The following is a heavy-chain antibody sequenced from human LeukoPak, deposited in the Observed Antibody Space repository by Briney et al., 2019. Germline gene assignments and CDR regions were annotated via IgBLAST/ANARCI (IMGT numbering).Heavy chain of an antibody. CDR2: IYYSGTT. CDR1: DGSISSGYYY. Sequence: SETLSLTCSVSDGSISSGYYYWAWIRQPPGKGPEWIGSIYYSGTTYPNSSLKSRVTISVDTSKNQFSLKLSSVTAADTAVYYCARTTIFGVVDWFDPWGQGTLVTVSS. D-gene: IGHD3-3*01. V-gene: IGHV4-39*07. J-gene: IGHJ5*02. CDR3: ARTTIFGVVDWFDP.